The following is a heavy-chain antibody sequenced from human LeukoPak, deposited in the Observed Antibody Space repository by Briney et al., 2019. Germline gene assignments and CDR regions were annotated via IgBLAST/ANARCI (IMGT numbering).Heavy chain of an antibody. CDR1: GFTFSSYW. V-gene: IGHV3-7*01. J-gene: IGHJ4*02. CDR3: AREHTELSVFDY. Sequence: GGSLRLSCAASGFTFSSYWMSWVRQAPGRGLEGVANIKQDGSEKYYVDSVKGRFTISRDNAKNSLYLQMNSLRAEDTAVYYCAREHTELSVFDYWGQGTLVTVSS. D-gene: IGHD1-26*01. CDR2: IKQDGSEK.